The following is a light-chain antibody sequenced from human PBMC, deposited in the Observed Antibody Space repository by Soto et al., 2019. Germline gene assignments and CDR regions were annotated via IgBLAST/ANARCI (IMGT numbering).Light chain of an antibody. Sequence: QSVLTQLPSVSGAPGQRVTISCTGSSSNIGAGYDVHWYQQLPGTAPKLLIYGNSNRPSGVPDRFSGSKSGTSASLAITGLQAEDEADYYCQSRKVFGGGTKVTVL. CDR2: GNS. CDR1: SSNIGAGYD. V-gene: IGLV1-40*01. J-gene: IGLJ2*01. CDR3: QSRKV.